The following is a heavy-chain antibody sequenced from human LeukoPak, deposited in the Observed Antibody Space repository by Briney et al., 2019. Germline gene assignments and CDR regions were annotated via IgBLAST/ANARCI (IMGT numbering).Heavy chain of an antibody. D-gene: IGHD6-13*01. V-gene: IGHV4-59*01. CDR3: ARERYSSSWPKGWFDP. J-gene: IGHJ5*02. CDR1: GGSISSYY. Sequence: SETLSLICTVSGGSISSYYWSWIRQPPGKGLEWIGYIYYSGSTNYNPSLKSRVTISVDTSKNQFSLKLSSVTAADTAVYYCARERYSSSWPKGWFDPWGQGTLVTVSS. CDR2: IYYSGST.